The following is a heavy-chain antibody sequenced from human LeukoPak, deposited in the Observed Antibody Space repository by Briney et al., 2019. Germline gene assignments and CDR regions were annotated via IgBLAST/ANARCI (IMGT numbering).Heavy chain of an antibody. J-gene: IGHJ4*02. V-gene: IGHV4-59*01. D-gene: IGHD6-19*01. Sequence: PSETLSLTCTVSGAPINGYYWSWIRQPPGKGLEWIGYIYYSGSTNYNPSLKSRVTIPVDTPKSQFSLKLNPVTAADTAVYFCARHHHYSSGFDYWGQGTLVTVSS. CDR1: GAPINGYY. CDR3: ARHHHYSSGFDY. CDR2: IYYSGST.